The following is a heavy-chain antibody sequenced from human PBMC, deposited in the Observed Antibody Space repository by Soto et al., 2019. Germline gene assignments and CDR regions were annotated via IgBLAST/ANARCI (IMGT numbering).Heavy chain of an antibody. CDR3: ARTTTYYYDSSGYHPFDY. Sequence: CGPTRVNPPRTLPLTCTFSGFYLITSGMCVSWISKSTGTDLEWLALIDCDDDKYYSTSLKTRLTISKDTSKNQVVLTMTNMDPVDTATYYCARTTTYYYDSSGYHPFDYWGQGTMVTVSS. CDR2: IDCDDDK. J-gene: IGHJ4*02. D-gene: IGHD3-22*01. V-gene: IGHV2-70*01. CDR1: GFYLITSGMC.